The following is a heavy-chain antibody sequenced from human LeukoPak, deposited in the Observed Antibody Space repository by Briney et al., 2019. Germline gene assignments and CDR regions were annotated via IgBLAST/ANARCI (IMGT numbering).Heavy chain of an antibody. V-gene: IGHV3-53*01. CDR3: AKDSMITIFEY. Sequence: GGSLRLSCAASGLTVSSTYMSWVRQPPGKGLEWVSIISGGGTTYYADSVKGRFTMSRDNSKNTLYLQMKSLRAEDTAVYYCAKDSMITIFEYWGQGTLVTVSS. J-gene: IGHJ4*02. CDR1: GLTVSSTY. CDR2: ISGGGTT. D-gene: IGHD3-16*01.